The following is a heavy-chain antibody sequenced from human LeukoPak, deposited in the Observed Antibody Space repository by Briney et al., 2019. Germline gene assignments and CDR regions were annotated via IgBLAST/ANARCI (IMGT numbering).Heavy chain of an antibody. CDR1: GFTVSSNY. D-gene: IGHD3-22*01. J-gene: IGHJ4*02. CDR3: ARAPGGTQASSGYFDY. Sequence: GGSRRLSCAASGFTVSSNYMSWVRQAPGKGLEWVSVIYSDGRTYYADSVKGRFTISRDNSKNTLYLQMNSLRAEDTAVYYCARAPGGTQASSGYFDYWGQGTLVTVSS. V-gene: IGHV3-53*01. CDR2: IYSDGRT.